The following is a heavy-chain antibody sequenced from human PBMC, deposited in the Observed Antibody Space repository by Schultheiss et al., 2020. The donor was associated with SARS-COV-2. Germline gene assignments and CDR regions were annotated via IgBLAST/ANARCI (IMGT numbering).Heavy chain of an antibody. CDR1: GFTFSGYA. CDR2: ISGRGSDT. D-gene: IGHD4-17*01. J-gene: IGHJ3*02. V-gene: IGHV3-23*01. CDR3: ARDQRSDYGDYVDGVGGGVDI. Sequence: GGSLRLSCAASGFTFSGYALSWVRQAPGRGLEWVSGISGRGSDTDYTDSVKGRFTISRDNSKNTLYLQMNSLRAEDTAVYYCARDQRSDYGDYVDGVGGGVDIWGQGTMVTVSS.